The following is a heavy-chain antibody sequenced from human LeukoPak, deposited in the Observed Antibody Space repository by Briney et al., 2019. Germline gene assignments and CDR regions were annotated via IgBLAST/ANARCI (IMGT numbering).Heavy chain of an antibody. Sequence: PSETLSLTCTVSGDSISSYYWSWIRQPAEKGLEWIGHIYTSGSTNYYTSGSTDYNPSLKSRVTISLDRSKNQFSLKLSSVTAADTAVYYCAAFLSGTYWYFDYWRQGALVTVSS. V-gene: IGHV4-4*07. CDR3: AAFLSGTYWYFDY. J-gene: IGHJ4*02. CDR2: IYTSGST. CDR1: GDSISSYY. D-gene: IGHD1-26*01.